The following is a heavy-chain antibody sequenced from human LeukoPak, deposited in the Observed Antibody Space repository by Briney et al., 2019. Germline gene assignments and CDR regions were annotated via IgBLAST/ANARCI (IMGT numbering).Heavy chain of an antibody. CDR3: ARANYYDSSGYYSAKEYYFDY. D-gene: IGHD3-22*01. CDR1: GFTFSSYS. J-gene: IGHJ4*02. V-gene: IGHV3-21*01. CDR2: INSSSRII. Sequence: AGSLRLSCAASGFTFSSYSMNWVRQAPGKGLEWVSSINSSSRIIYYADSVKGRFTISRDNAKNSLYLQMNSLRAEDTAVYYCARANYYDSSGYYSAKEYYFDYWGQGTLVTASS.